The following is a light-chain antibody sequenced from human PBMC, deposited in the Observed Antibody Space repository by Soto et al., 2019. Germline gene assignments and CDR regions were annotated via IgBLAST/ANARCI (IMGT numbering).Light chain of an antibody. Sequence: QSALTQPASVSGSPGQSITISCTGTSSDVGGYNYVSWYQQHPGKAPKLMIYKVSNRPSGVSNRFSGSKSGNTASLTISGLQAEDEADYYCSSYTSSSTHNYVFGTGTKLTVL. CDR3: SSYTSSSTHNYV. J-gene: IGLJ1*01. CDR1: SSDVGGYNY. CDR2: KVS. V-gene: IGLV2-14*01.